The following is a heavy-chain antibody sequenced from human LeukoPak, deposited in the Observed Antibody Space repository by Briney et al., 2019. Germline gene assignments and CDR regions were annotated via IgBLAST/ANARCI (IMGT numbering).Heavy chain of an antibody. J-gene: IGHJ5*02. Sequence: SETLSLTCTVSGGSISSSSYYWGWIRQPPGKGLEWIGSIYYSGSTYYNPSLKSRVTISVDTSKNQFSLKLSSVTAADTAAYYCARRGYCSGGSCYRWFDPWGQGTLVTVSS. CDR1: GGSISSSSYY. V-gene: IGHV4-39*01. D-gene: IGHD2-15*01. CDR3: ARRGYCSGGSCYRWFDP. CDR2: IYYSGST.